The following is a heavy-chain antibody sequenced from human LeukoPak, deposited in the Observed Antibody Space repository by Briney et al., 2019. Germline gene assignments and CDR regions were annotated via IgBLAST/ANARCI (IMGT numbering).Heavy chain of an antibody. CDR1: GFTFSSYS. D-gene: IGHD5-18*01. CDR2: ISSSSSYI. Sequence: GGSLRLSCAASGFTFSSYSMNWVRQAPGKGLEWVSSISSSSSYIYYADSVKGLFTISRDNAKNSLYLQMNSLRAEDTAVYYCARVVDTAMVTYYYYGMDVWGQGTTVTVSS. CDR3: ARVVDTAMVTYYYYGMDV. V-gene: IGHV3-21*01. J-gene: IGHJ6*02.